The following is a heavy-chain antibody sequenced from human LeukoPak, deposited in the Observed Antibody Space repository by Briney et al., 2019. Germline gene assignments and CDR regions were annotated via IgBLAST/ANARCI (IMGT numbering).Heavy chain of an antibody. D-gene: IGHD2-15*01. CDR2: IYYSGST. CDR1: GGSISSYY. Sequence: SETLSLTCTVSGGSISSYYWSWIRQPPGKGLEWIGYIYYSGSTNYNPSLKSRVTISVDTFKNQFSLKLSSVTAADTAVYYCARGGGYCSGGSCYRWFDPWGQGTLVTVSS. J-gene: IGHJ5*02. CDR3: ARGGGYCSGGSCYRWFDP. V-gene: IGHV4-59*01.